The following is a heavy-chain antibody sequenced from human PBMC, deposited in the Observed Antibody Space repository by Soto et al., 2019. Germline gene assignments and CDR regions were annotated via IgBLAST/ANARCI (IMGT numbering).Heavy chain of an antibody. CDR1: LVTFSSYA. J-gene: IGHJ4*02. Sequence: GALSPSCPASLVTFSSYAMSWVRQAPGKGLEWVSTISGIGGDTYYADIVKGRFTISRDISKNTLYLQMDGLRAEDTAVYYCAKDRDSGWHSDYWGQGTLV. V-gene: IGHV3-23*01. D-gene: IGHD5-12*01. CDR2: ISGIGGDT. CDR3: AKDRDSGWHSDY.